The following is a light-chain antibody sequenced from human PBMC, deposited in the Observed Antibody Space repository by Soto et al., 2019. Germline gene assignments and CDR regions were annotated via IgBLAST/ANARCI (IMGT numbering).Light chain of an antibody. CDR3: QSYDSSLSGLYV. V-gene: IGLV1-40*01. Sequence: QSVLTQPPSVSGAPGQRVTISCTGSSSNIGAGYDVHWYQQLPGTAPKLLIYGNSNRPSGVPDRFSGSKSGTTASLAITGIQAEDEADCYCQSYDSSLSGLYVFGTGTKLTVL. CDR1: SSNIGAGYD. J-gene: IGLJ1*01. CDR2: GNS.